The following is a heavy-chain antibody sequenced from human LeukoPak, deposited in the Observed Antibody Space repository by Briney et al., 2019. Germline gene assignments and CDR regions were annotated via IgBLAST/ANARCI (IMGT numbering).Heavy chain of an antibody. CDR3: ARDVMVAAYYFDS. D-gene: IGHD2-15*01. CDR1: GYTFTSYS. Sequence: GASVKVSCKASGYTFTSYSMHWVRQAPGQGLEWIGIINPSVGSTSYAQKFQGRVTMTRDTSTSTVYMELSSLRSDDTAVYYCARDVMVAAYYFDSWGQGTLVTVSS. CDR2: INPSVGST. J-gene: IGHJ4*02. V-gene: IGHV1-46*01.